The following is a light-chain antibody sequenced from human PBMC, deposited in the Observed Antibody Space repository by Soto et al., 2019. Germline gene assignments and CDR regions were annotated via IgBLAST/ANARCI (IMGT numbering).Light chain of an antibody. CDR2: WAS. J-gene: IGKJ1*01. V-gene: IGKV4-1*01. CDR1: QSVLYSPNNKNH. CDR3: QQDINAPQT. Sequence: IVMTQAPDSLAVSLGERATINCKSSQSVLYSPNNKNHLAWYQQKQGQPPKLLVYWASTPESGVPDRFSGSGSETDFTLTINSLQAEDVAVYYCQQDINAPQTFGQGTKVDSK.